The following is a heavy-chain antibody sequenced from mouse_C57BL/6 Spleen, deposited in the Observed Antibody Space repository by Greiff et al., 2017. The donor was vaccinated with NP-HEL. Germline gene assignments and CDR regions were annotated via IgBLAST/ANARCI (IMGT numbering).Heavy chain of an antibody. CDR2: IYPENGDT. CDR1: GFNIKDDY. Sequence: EVQLQQSGAELVRPGASVKLSCTASGFNIKDDYMHWVKQRPEQGLEWIGWIYPENGDTEYASKFQGKATITADTSSNTAYLQLSSLTSEDTAVYYFTTRDGNCVGYWGQGTTLTVSS. D-gene: IGHD2-1*01. CDR3: TTRDGNCVGY. V-gene: IGHV14-4*01. J-gene: IGHJ2*01.